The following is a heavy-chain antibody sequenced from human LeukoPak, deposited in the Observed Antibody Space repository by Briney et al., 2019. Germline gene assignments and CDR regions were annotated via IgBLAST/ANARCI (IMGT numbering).Heavy chain of an antibody. CDR1: GGTFRSYA. Sequence: SVKVSCMVSGGTFRSYAICWVRQAPGQGLEWMGGIIPIFGTANYAQKFQGRVTITADESTSTAYLELSSLRSEDTAVYYCAVRYRGGDCYLFPCDNWGQGTLVTVSS. V-gene: IGHV1-69*13. J-gene: IGHJ4*02. CDR2: IIPIFGTA. CDR3: AVRYRGGDCYLFPCDN. D-gene: IGHD2-21*02.